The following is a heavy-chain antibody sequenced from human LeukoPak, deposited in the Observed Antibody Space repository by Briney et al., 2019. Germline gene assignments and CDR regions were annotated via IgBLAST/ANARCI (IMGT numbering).Heavy chain of an antibody. CDR1: GFTFSNAW. D-gene: IGHD5-12*01. J-gene: IGHJ6*03. Sequence: GGSLRLSCAASGFTFSNAWMSWVRQAPGKGLDWVGRIKSKTDGGTTDYAAPVKGRFTISRDDSKNTLYLQMNSLKTEDTAVYYCTTNSYIVATQNYYYYYYMDVWGKGTTVTVSS. CDR2: IKSKTDGGTT. CDR3: TTNSYIVATQNYYYYYYMDV. V-gene: IGHV3-15*01.